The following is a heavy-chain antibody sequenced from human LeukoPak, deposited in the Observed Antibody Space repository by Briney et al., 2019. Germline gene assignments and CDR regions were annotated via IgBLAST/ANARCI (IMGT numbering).Heavy chain of an antibody. CDR2: FDPEDGET. J-gene: IGHJ3*02. D-gene: IGHD3-16*01. CDR1: GYTLTELS. CDR3: ARGFDDYVWGSYSGAFDI. Sequence: ASVKVSCKVSGYTLTELSMHWVRQAPGKGLEWMGGFDPEDGETIYAQKFQGRVTMTEDTSTDTAYMEPSSLRSEDTAVYYCARGFDDYVWGSYSGAFDIWGQGTMVTVSS. V-gene: IGHV1-24*01.